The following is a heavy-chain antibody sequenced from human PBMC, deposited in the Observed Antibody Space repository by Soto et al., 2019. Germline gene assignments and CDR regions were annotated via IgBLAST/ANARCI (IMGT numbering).Heavy chain of an antibody. V-gene: IGHV3-30*18. Sequence: PGGSLRLSCAASGFTFSSYGMHWVRQAPGKGLEWVAVISYDGSNKYYADSVKGRFTISRDNSKNTLYLQMNGLRAEDTAVYYCAKDSVDIVVVPAAILGLNWFDPWGQGTLVTVSS. CDR3: AKDSVDIVVVPAAILGLNWFDP. D-gene: IGHD2-2*01. J-gene: IGHJ5*02. CDR2: ISYDGSNK. CDR1: GFTFSSYG.